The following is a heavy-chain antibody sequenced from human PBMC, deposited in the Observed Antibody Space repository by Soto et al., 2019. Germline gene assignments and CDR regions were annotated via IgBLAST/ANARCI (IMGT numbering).Heavy chain of an antibody. CDR1: GYTFTGYY. J-gene: IGHJ3*02. V-gene: IGHV1-2*04. D-gene: IGHD2-15*01. CDR3: ARGYCSGGSCSSVGAFDI. CDR2: INPNSGGT. Sequence: GASVKVSCKASGYTFTGYYMHWVRQAPGQGLEWMRWINPNSGGTNYAQKFQGWVTMTRDTSISTAYMELSRLRSDDTAVYYCARGYCSGGSCSSVGAFDIWGQGTMVTVSS.